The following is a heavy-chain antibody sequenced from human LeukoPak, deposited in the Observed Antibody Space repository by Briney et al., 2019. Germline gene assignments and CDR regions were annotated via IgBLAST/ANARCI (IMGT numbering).Heavy chain of an antibody. V-gene: IGHV3-48*03. CDR3: ARGAYYYDSSGAFDY. D-gene: IGHD3-22*01. Sequence: GGSLRLSCAASGFTFSSYEMNWVRQAPGKGLEWVSYISSSGSTIYYADSVKGRFTISRDNAENSLYLQMNSLRAEDTAVYYCARGAYYYDSSGAFDYWGQGTLVTVSS. CDR2: ISSSGSTI. J-gene: IGHJ4*02. CDR1: GFTFSSYE.